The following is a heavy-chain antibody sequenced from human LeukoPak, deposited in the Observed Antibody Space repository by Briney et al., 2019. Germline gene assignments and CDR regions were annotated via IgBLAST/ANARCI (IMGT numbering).Heavy chain of an antibody. CDR3: ARGGRYYYDSSGSPDY. V-gene: IGHV3-48*01. J-gene: IGHJ4*02. CDR2: ISSSSTI. D-gene: IGHD3-22*01. Sequence: PGGSLRLSCAASGFTFSSYSMNWVRQAPGKGLEWVSYISSSSTIYYADSVKGRFTISRDNAKNSLYLQMNSLRAEDTAVYYCARGGRYYYDSSGSPDYWGQGTLVTVSS. CDR1: GFTFSSYS.